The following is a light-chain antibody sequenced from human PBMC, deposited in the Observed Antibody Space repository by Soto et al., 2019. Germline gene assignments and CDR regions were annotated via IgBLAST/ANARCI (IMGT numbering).Light chain of an antibody. V-gene: IGKV3-20*01. CDR2: SAS. CDR1: QNLGTLY. J-gene: IGKJ1*01. CDR3: QQYGSSQT. Sequence: EIVLTQSPGILSLSPGERGTLSCRASQNLGTLYLAWFQQKSGQAPRLLIYSASRRATGIPDRFTGSGSGTDFTLTINRVEPEDFAVYYCQQYGSSQTFGQGTKVEIK.